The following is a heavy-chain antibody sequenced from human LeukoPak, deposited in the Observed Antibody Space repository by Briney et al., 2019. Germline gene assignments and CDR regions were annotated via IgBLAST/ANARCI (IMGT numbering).Heavy chain of an antibody. V-gene: IGHV3-30*02. CDR2: IRYNGNNQ. CDR3: ARIYQYYDFWKGNYYYYMDV. CDR1: GFTFNNYG. J-gene: IGHJ6*03. Sequence: GGSLRLSCAASGFTFNNYGMHWVRQAPGKGLEWVAFIRYNGNNQYYADSVKGRFTISRDNSKNTLYLQMNSLKGDDTAVYYCARIYQYYDFWKGNYYYYMDVWGKGTTVTVSS. D-gene: IGHD3-3*01.